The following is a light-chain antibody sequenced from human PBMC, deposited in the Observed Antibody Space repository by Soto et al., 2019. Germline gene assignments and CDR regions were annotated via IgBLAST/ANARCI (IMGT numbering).Light chain of an antibody. CDR1: SSDVGGYNY. V-gene: IGLV2-14*01. J-gene: IGLJ2*01. Sequence: QSALTQPASVSGSPGQSITISCTGTSSDVGGYNYVSWYQQHPGKAPKLMIYEVSNRPSGVSNRFSGSKSGNTASLTISGLQGEDEADYYCRSYTSSRTLVFGGGTKVTVL. CDR3: RSYTSSRTLV. CDR2: EVS.